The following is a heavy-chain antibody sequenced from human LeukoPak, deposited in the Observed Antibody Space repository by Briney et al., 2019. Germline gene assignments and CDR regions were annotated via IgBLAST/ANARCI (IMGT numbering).Heavy chain of an antibody. CDR3: AREPTYYYDSKPDYYFDY. Sequence: PSETLSLTCTVSGGSISRGSYYWSWIRQPAGKGLEWIGRVYTSGTTNYNPSLKSRVSISVDTPKNQFSLKLSSVTAADTAVYYCAREPTYYYDSKPDYYFDYWGQGTLVTVSS. V-gene: IGHV4-61*02. J-gene: IGHJ4*02. CDR1: GGSISRGSYY. CDR2: VYTSGTT. D-gene: IGHD3-22*01.